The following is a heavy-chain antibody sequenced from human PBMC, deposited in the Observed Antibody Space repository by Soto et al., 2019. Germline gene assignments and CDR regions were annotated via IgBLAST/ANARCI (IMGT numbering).Heavy chain of an antibody. J-gene: IGHJ6*03. Sequence: HPGGSLRLSCAASGFTFSSYGMHWVRQAPGKGLEWVAVISYDGSNKYYADSVKGRFTISRDNSKNTLYLQMNSLRAEDTAVYYCAIGEFDYYYCMDVWGKGTTVTVSS. CDR2: ISYDGSNK. CDR1: GFTFSSYG. D-gene: IGHD3-10*01. CDR3: AIGEFDYYYCMDV. V-gene: IGHV3-30*03.